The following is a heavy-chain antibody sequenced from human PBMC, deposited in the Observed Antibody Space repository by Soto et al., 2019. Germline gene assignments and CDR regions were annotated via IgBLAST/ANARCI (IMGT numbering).Heavy chain of an antibody. V-gene: IGHV3-74*01. CDR2: INSDGSSI. CDR1: GFNFSSYW. CDR3: ASLGYCISTSCYALGAFDI. Sequence: GGSLILSCAASGFNFSSYWRHWVRQAPGKGLVWVSRINSDGSSISYADSVKGRFTISRDNAKNMLYLQMNSLRAEDTAVYYCASLGYCISTSCYALGAFDIWGQGTMVTVSS. J-gene: IGHJ3*02. D-gene: IGHD2-2*01.